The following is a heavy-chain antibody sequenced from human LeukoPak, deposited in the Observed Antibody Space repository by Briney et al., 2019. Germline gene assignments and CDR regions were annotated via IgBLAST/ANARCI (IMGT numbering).Heavy chain of an antibody. D-gene: IGHD3-22*01. Sequence: PGGSLRLSCAASGFTFSSYRMNWVRQAPGKGLEWVGRIKSKTDGGTTDYAAPVKGRFTISKDDSKNTLYLQMNSLKTEDTAVYYCTTVPYYYDNSGYYHGVFDYWGQGTLVTVSS. J-gene: IGHJ4*02. V-gene: IGHV3-15*01. CDR2: IKSKTDGGTT. CDR3: TTVPYYYDNSGYYHGVFDY. CDR1: GFTFSSYR.